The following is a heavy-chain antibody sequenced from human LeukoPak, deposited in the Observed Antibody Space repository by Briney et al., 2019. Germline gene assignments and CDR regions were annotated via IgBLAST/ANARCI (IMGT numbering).Heavy chain of an antibody. CDR2: ISSSSSYI. V-gene: IGHV3-21*01. CDR1: GFTFSSYS. CDR3: ARDNSLAAAGTGRGDY. J-gene: IGHJ4*02. D-gene: IGHD6-13*01. Sequence: GGSLRLSCAASGFTFSSYSMNWVRQAPGKGLEWVSSISSSSSYIYYADSVKGRLTISRDNAKNSLYLQMNSLRAEDTAVYYCARDNSLAAAGTGRGDYWGQGTLVTVSS.